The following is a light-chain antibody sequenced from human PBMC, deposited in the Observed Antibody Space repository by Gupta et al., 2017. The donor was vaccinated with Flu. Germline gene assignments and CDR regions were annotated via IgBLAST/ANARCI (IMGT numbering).Light chain of an antibody. CDR3: QQADRLPLT. V-gene: IGKV1D-12*01. CDR2: AAS. J-gene: IGKJ4*01. CDR1: QGSIKW. Sequence: PSSVSASVGDRVTITCRASQGSIKWLVWYQQKPGKAPNFLISAASSSQGGVPSRFSASGSETDFTLTISSLQPEDFATYYCQQADRLPLTFGGGTKVEIK.